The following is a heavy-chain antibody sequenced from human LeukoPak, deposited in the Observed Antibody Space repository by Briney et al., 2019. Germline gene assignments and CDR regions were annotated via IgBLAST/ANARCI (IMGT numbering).Heavy chain of an antibody. J-gene: IGHJ4*02. Sequence: PSETLSLTCTLSGGSISSYYWSWIRQPPGKGLEWIGYIYYSGSTNYNPSLKSRVTISVDTSKNQFSLKLSSVTAADTAVYYCARHGWGGADFDYWGQGTLVTVSS. D-gene: IGHD3-16*01. CDR3: ARHGWGGADFDY. CDR1: GGSISSYY. V-gene: IGHV4-59*08. CDR2: IYYSGST.